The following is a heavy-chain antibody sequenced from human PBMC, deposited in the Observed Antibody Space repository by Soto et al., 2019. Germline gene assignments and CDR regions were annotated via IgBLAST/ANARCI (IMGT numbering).Heavy chain of an antibody. CDR3: TTDDPINKN. J-gene: IGHJ4*02. CDR1: GFTFKNAW. Sequence: GGSLRLSCGASGFTFKNAWMSWVRQAPGKGLEWVGRIKSKTNGGTTDFAAPVKGRFTISRDDSKNTLSLQMNSLKTEDTAVYYCTTDDPINKNWGQGTLVTAPQ. V-gene: IGHV3-15*01. CDR2: IKSKTNGGTT.